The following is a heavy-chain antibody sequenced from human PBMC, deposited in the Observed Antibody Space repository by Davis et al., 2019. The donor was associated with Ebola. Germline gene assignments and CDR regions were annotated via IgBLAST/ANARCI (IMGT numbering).Heavy chain of an antibody. V-gene: IGHV3-21*01. CDR3: AKGISIYCSGGSCDYTVGFYGMDA. CDR1: GFTFTTYS. Sequence: GGSLRLSCAASGFTFTTYSMSWVRQAPGKALEWVSSISRDSDYIYYADSAKGRFTISRDNSKNTLYLQMNSLRAEDTAVYYCAKGISIYCSGGSCDYTVGFYGMDAWGKGTMVTVSS. CDR2: ISRDSDYI. D-gene: IGHD2-15*01. J-gene: IGHJ6*04.